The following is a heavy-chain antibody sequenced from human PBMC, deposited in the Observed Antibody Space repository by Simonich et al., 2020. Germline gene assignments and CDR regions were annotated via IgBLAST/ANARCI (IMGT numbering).Heavy chain of an antibody. Sequence: ESGPGLVKPSETLSLTCTVSGGSISSYYWSWIRQPPGKGLEWIGYIYYSWSTNSNPSLKSRVTISVDTSKNQFSLKLSSVTAADTAVYYCARRTTGITIFGVVTNYWYFDLWGRGTLVTVSS. V-gene: IGHV4-59*12. CDR3: ARRTTGITIFGVVTNYWYFDL. J-gene: IGHJ2*01. CDR1: GGSISSYY. D-gene: IGHD3-3*01. CDR2: IYYSWST.